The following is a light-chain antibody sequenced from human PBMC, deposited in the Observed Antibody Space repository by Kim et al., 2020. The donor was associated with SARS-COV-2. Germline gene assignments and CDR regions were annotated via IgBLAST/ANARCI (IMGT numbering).Light chain of an antibody. CDR3: QQYNTHSRT. CDR2: KAS. Sequence: DVQMTQSPSALSASLGDRVTITCRASESVGSWLAWYQQKPEKAPKLLIYKASNLQSGVPSRFSGSGSGTEFTLTISSLQPDDFATYYCQQYNTHSRTFGQGTKVDIK. V-gene: IGKV1-5*03. J-gene: IGKJ1*01. CDR1: ESVGSW.